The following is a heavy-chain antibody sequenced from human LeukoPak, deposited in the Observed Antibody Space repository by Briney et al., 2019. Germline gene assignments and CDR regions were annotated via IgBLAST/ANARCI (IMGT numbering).Heavy chain of an antibody. D-gene: IGHD3-10*01. J-gene: IGHJ6*02. CDR1: GFTFSSYA. V-gene: IGHV3-23*01. CDR3: ATPYGSGSPSLYYYYYGMDV. CDR2: ISGSGGST. Sequence: PGESLRLSCAASGFTFSSYAMSWVRQAPGKGLEWVSAISGSGGSTYYADSVKGRFTISRDNSKNTLYLQMNSLRAEDTAVYYCATPYGSGSPSLYYYYYGMDVWGQGTTVTVSS.